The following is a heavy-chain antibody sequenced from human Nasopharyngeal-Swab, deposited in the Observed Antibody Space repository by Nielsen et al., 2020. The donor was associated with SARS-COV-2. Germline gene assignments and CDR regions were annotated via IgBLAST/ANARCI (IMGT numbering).Heavy chain of an antibody. J-gene: IGHJ6*03. CDR3: ARHRPDCSSISCYISHYYYMDV. V-gene: IGHV4-39*01. Sequence: WIRQPPGKGLEWIGSIYYSGSTYYNPSLKSRVTISVDTSKNQFSLKLSSVTAADTAVYYCARHRPDCSSISCYISHYYYMDVWGKGTTVTVSS. CDR2: IYYSGST. D-gene: IGHD2-2*02.